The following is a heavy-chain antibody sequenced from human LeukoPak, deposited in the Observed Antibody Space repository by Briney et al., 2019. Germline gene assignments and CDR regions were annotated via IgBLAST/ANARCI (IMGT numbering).Heavy chain of an antibody. CDR3: ASTYDTGHFDY. CDR2: IIPIFDTT. Sequence: ASVKVSCKASGGTFSSYAISWVRQAPGQGLEWMGGIIPIFDTTNYAQKFQGRVTITADESTSTAYMELSSLRSEDTAVYYCASTYDTGHFDYWGQGTLVTVSS. CDR1: GGTFSSYA. D-gene: IGHD3-9*01. J-gene: IGHJ4*02. V-gene: IGHV1-69*13.